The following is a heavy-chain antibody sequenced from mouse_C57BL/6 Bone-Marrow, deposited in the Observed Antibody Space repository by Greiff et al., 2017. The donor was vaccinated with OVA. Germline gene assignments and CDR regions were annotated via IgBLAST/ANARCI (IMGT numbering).Heavy chain of an antibody. D-gene: IGHD2-3*01. V-gene: IGHV14-2*01. Sequence: VKLQQSGAELVQPGASVKLSCTASGFNIKDYYMNWVKQRTEQGLEWIGRIDPEDGETKYAPKFQGNATITADTSFNPAYLHLSSLTSEDTAVYYCARPDVYYAMDYWGQGTSVTVSS. CDR1: GFNIKDYY. CDR3: ARPDVYYAMDY. J-gene: IGHJ4*01. CDR2: IDPEDGET.